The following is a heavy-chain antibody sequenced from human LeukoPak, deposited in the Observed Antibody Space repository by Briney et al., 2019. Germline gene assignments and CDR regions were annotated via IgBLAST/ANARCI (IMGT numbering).Heavy chain of an antibody. CDR2: IYYSGST. CDR1: GVSISSSSYY. CDR3: ARDNEGYNHNLDY. V-gene: IGHV4-39*07. D-gene: IGHD5-24*01. J-gene: IGHJ4*02. Sequence: PSETLSLPCTVSGVSISSSSYYWGWIRQPPGKGLEWIGSIYYSGSTYYNPSLKSRVTISVDTSKNQFSLKLSTVTAADTAVYYCARDNEGYNHNLDYWGQGTLVTVSS.